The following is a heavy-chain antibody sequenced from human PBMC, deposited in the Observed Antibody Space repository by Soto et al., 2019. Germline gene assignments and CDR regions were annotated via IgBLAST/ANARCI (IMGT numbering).Heavy chain of an antibody. J-gene: IGHJ5*02. D-gene: IGHD2-2*01. CDR3: ARVPDR. CDR1: GGSITSGGYS. V-gene: IGHV4-30-2*01. CDR2: IYHSGST. Sequence: SETLSLTCAVSGGSITSGGYSWSWIRQPPGKGLEWIGYIYHSGSTYYNPSLKSRVTISVDRSKNQLSLKLSSVTAADTAVYYCARVPDRWGQGTLVTVSS.